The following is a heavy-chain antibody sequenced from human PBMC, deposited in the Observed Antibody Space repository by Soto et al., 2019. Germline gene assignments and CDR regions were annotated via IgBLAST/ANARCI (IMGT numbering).Heavy chain of an antibody. J-gene: IGHJ4*02. CDR1: GFTFSSFA. Sequence: EVQLLESGGGSVQPGGSLRLSCAASGFTFSSFAMSWVRQAPGKGLEWVSGILGRGDTYYEESVKGRFTISRDNSKNTLLLHLNSLRVEDTAIYYCVKDVRPDGYWDFDYWGQGTLVTVSS. V-gene: IGHV3-23*01. D-gene: IGHD5-12*01. CDR2: ILGRGDT. CDR3: VKDVRPDGYWDFDY.